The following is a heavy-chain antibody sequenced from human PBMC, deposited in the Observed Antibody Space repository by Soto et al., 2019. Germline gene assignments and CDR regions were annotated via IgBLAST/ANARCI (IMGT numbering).Heavy chain of an antibody. CDR3: ARRYGVAYDY. D-gene: IGHD1-20*01. J-gene: IGHJ4*02. CDR2: IYYSGST. Sequence: TVSGGSISSYYWSWIRQPPGKGLEWIGYIYYSGSTNYNPSLKSRVTISVDTSKNQFSLKLSSVTAADTAVYYCARRYGVAYDYWGQGTLVTVSS. V-gene: IGHV4-59*08. CDR1: GGSISSYY.